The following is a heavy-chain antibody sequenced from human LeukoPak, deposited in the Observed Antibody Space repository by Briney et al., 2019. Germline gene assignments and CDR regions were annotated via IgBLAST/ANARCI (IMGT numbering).Heavy chain of an antibody. CDR2: IWYDGSNK. Sequence: GGSLRLSCAASGFTFSSYGMHWVRQAPGKGLEWVAVIWYDGSNKYYADSVEGRFTISRDNSKNTLYTPMNSLRAENTAVYYCARAKGGEGHNWFDPWGQGTLVTVSS. J-gene: IGHJ5*02. V-gene: IGHV3-33*01. CDR1: GFTFSSYG. CDR3: ARAKGGEGHNWFDP. D-gene: IGHD3-10*01.